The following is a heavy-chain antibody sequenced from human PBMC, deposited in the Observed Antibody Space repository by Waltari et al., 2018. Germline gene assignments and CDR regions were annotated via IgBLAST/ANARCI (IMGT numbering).Heavy chain of an antibody. CDR1: GGSLRDYY. J-gene: IGHJ4*02. Sequence: QVQLQESGPGLVKPSETLSLTCTVSGGSLRDYYWSWIRQFPGQGLEWIGYIYYTGSTNYNPSLKGRVTISVDTSRNQFSLKVSSVTAADTAVYYCARGTNPFGYWGQGTLVTVSS. V-gene: IGHV4-59*13. CDR3: ARGTNPFGY. CDR2: IYYTGST.